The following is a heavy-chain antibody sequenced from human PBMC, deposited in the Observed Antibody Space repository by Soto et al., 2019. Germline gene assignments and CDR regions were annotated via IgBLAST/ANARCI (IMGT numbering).Heavy chain of an antibody. CDR2: ISWNSGSI. J-gene: IGHJ4*02. CDR1: GFTFDDYA. D-gene: IGHD3-3*01. Sequence: GGSLRLSCAASGFTFDDYAMHWVRQAPGKGLEWVSGISWNSGSIGYADSVKGRFTISRDNAKNYLYLQMNSLRAEDTALYYCAKGGSYDFWSGYQLDYWGQGT. CDR3: AKGGSYDFWSGYQLDY. V-gene: IGHV3-9*01.